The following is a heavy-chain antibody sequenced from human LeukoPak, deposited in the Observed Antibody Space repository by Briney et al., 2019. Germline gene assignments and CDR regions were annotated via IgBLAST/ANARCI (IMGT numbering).Heavy chain of an antibody. V-gene: IGHV1-69*06. CDR2: IIPIFGTA. Sequence: GASVKVSCKASGGTFSSYAISWVRQAPGQGLELMGGIIPIFGTANYAQKFQGRVTITADKSTSTAYMELSSLRSEDTAVYYCASDGGGTMVRGVIPGVDYWGQGTLVTVSS. D-gene: IGHD3-10*01. CDR3: ASDGGGTMVRGVIPGVDY. J-gene: IGHJ4*02. CDR1: GGTFSSYA.